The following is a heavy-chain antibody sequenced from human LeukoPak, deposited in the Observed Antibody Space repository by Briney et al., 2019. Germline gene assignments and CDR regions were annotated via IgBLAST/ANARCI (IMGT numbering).Heavy chain of an antibody. CDR1: GFTVSSSY. D-gene: IGHD3-16*01. V-gene: IGHV3-66*02. CDR2: IYSGGIT. Sequence: GGSLRLSCVVSGFTVSSSYMSWVRQAPGKGLEWVSVIYSGGITYYADSLMGRFTISRDNSKNTLYLQMNSLRVEDTAVYYCARDDALGDNALDIWGQGTMVTVSS. CDR3: ARDDALGDNALDI. J-gene: IGHJ3*02.